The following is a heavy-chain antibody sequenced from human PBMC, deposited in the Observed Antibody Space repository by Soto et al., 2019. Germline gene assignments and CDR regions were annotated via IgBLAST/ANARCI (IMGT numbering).Heavy chain of an antibody. CDR2: INAGSGNT. CDR3: ARVPPWGNSGSYYIQHYDS. J-gene: IGHJ4*02. D-gene: IGHD3-10*01. Sequence: QVQLVQSGAEVKRPGASVKVSCKSSGFTFTTYALHWLHQAPGQGLQWMGWINAGSGNTKYSLDFQGRVTFTRDTPATTAYMELSSLRSEDTAVYYCARVPPWGNSGSYYIQHYDSWGQGTLVTVSS. V-gene: IGHV1-3*01. CDR1: GFTFTTYA.